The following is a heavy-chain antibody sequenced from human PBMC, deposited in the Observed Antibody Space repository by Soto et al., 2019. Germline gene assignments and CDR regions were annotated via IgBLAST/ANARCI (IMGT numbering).Heavy chain of an antibody. Sequence: EVQLVESGGGLVQPGGSLRLSCAASGFTFSNYWMYWVRQAPGKGLVWVSRINSDGSVSSYADSVKGRLTISRDNVKNTLYLQMDGLRAEDTAVYYCARGDCVGGTCYSWAGSFYYYMDVGGKGTTVTVFS. J-gene: IGHJ6*03. D-gene: IGHD2-15*01. CDR2: INSDGSVS. V-gene: IGHV3-74*01. CDR1: GFTFSNYW. CDR3: ARGDCVGGTCYSWAGSFYYYMDV.